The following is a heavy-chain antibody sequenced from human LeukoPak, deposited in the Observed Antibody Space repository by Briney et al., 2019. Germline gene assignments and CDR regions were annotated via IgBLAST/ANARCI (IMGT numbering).Heavy chain of an antibody. V-gene: IGHV3-74*01. D-gene: IGHD2-2*01. CDR1: GLSFSTYS. Sequence: GGSLRLSCAASGLSFSTYSMNWVRQAPGKGLAWVSRINTDGSSTSYADSVKGRFTISRDNAKNTLYLQMNSLRAEDTAVYYCARGACSSTSCWFDPWGQGTLVTVSS. CDR2: INTDGSST. CDR3: ARGACSSTSCWFDP. J-gene: IGHJ5*02.